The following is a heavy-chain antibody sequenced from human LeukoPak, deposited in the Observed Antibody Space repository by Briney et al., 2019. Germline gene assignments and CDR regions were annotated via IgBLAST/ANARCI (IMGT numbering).Heavy chain of an antibody. Sequence: PGGSLRLSCVASGFTFSNYYMHWVRQAPGKGLEWVSYISSSSSYTNYADSVKGRFTISRDNTKNSLYLQMNSLGAEDTAVYYCARGQWLPDYWGQGTLVTVSS. D-gene: IGHD5-12*01. J-gene: IGHJ4*02. V-gene: IGHV3-11*06. CDR3: ARGQWLPDY. CDR1: GFTFSNYY. CDR2: ISSSSSYT.